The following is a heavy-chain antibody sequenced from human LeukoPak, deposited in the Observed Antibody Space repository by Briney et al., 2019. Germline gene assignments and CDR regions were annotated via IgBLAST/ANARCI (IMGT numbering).Heavy chain of an antibody. CDR1: GYTFTSYY. CDR2: INPSGGRT. Sequence: ASVTVSYKASGYTFTSYYMHWVRQAPGQGLEWMGIINPSGGRTSYAKKFQGRITMTRDTSTSTVYMELSSLRSEDTAVHYCAREEYYYGSGSYYNGRSGFDYWGQGTLVTVS. CDR3: AREEYYYGSGSYYNGRSGFDY. J-gene: IGHJ4*02. D-gene: IGHD3-10*01. V-gene: IGHV1-46*01.